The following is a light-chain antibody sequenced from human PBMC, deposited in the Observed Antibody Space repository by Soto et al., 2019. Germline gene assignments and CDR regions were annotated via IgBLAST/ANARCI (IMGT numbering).Light chain of an antibody. CDR1: SSDVGGYNY. J-gene: IGLJ1*01. CDR3: SSYISSSFYV. Sequence: QSVLTQPASVSGSPGQSITISCTGTSSDVGGYNYVSWYQQHPGKAPKLMIYEVSNRPSGVSNRFSGSKSGNTASLTISGLHAEDEADYYCSSYISSSFYVFGTGTKVTVL. CDR2: EVS. V-gene: IGLV2-14*01.